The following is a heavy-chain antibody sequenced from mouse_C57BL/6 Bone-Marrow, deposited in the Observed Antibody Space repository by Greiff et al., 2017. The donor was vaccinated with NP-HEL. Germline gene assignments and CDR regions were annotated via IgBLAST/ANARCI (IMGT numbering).Heavy chain of an antibody. V-gene: IGHV5-12*01. CDR2: ISNGGGST. Sequence: EVQLVESGGGLVQPGGSLKLSCAASGFTFSDYYMYWVRQTPEKRLEWVAYISNGGGSTYYPDTVKGRFTISRDNAKNTLYLQMSRLKSADTAMYYCARDYYGSSPFAYWGQGTLVTVSA. CDR1: GFTFSDYY. J-gene: IGHJ3*01. D-gene: IGHD1-1*01. CDR3: ARDYYGSSPFAY.